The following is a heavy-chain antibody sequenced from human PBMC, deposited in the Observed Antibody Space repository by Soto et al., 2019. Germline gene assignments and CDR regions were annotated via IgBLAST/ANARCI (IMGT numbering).Heavy chain of an antibody. J-gene: IGHJ5*02. CDR3: ATKSCRGGSCYSWRFDN. D-gene: IGHD2-15*01. CDR2: ITPVFGRP. Sequence: QVQLVQSGAEVREPGSSVKVSCKASGDSFSNFAISWVRQAPGQGLEWMGGITPVFGRPNYAQNFKGRVSITADESTGTAFMGLTSLRSADTAVYYCATKSCRGGSCYSWRFDNWGQGTLITVSS. CDR1: GDSFSNFA. V-gene: IGHV1-69*01.